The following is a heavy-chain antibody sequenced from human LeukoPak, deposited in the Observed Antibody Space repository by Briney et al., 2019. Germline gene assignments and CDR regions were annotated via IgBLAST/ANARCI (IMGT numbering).Heavy chain of an antibody. CDR3: AKDLFPWYFDL. J-gene: IGHJ2*01. CDR2: ISGSGGST. D-gene: IGHD2-21*01. V-gene: IGHV3-23*01. Sequence: GGSLRLSCVASGFTFITYAMSWVRQAPGKGLEWVSSISGSGGSTYYADSVRGRFTISRDNSKNTMYLQMNSLRAEDTAVYYCAKDLFPWYFDLWGRGTLVTVSP. CDR1: GFTFITYA.